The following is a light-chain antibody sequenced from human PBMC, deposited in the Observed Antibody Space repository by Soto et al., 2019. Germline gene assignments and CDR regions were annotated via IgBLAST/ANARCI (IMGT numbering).Light chain of an antibody. CDR2: GAS. J-gene: IGKJ4*01. Sequence: DIQMTQSPSSLTASIGDRVTISCRASQGFSNSLAWYQRKPGKVPTLLIYGASILQSGVPSRFSGSGSGTEFTLTISCLQPEDVATYFCQKYDSAPLTFGGGTKVEIK. CDR1: QGFSNS. CDR3: QKYDSAPLT. V-gene: IGKV1-27*01.